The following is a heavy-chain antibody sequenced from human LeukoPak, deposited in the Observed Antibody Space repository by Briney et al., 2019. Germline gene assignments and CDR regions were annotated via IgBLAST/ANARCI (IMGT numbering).Heavy chain of an antibody. CDR3: SSVRESGYSDHYSYYYMDV. Sequence: ASVKVSCKASGYTFTSYYMRWVRQAPGQGLERMGIINPSVGSTSYAQKLQGRVTMTRDTSTSTVYMELSSLRSEDTAVYYCSSVRESGYSDHYSYYYMDVWGNETTVTVSS. CDR1: GYTFTSYY. D-gene: IGHD3-3*01. V-gene: IGHV1-46*03. CDR2: INPSVGST. J-gene: IGHJ6*03.